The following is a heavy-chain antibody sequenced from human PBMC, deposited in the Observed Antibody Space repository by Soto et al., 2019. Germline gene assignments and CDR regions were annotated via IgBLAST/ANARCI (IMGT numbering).Heavy chain of an antibody. Sequence: GGSLSLSCAASGFTFSGSAMHWVRQASGKGLEWVGRIRSKANSYATAYAASVKGRFTISRDDSKNTAYLQMSSLKTEDTAVYYCTGDWGGYYYSGMDVWGQGTTVTVYS. D-gene: IGHD7-27*01. V-gene: IGHV3-73*01. CDR3: TGDWGGYYYSGMDV. CDR1: GFTFSGSA. CDR2: IRSKANSYAT. J-gene: IGHJ6*02.